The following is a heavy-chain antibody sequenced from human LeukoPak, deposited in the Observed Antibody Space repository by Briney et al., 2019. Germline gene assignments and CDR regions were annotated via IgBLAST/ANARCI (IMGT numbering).Heavy chain of an antibody. CDR2: IFYSGSS. J-gene: IGHJ4*02. D-gene: IGHD3-22*01. Sequence: SETLSLTCTVSGGSISSSSYYWGWIRQPPGMGLEWIGSIFYSGSSYYNPSLKSRVTISVDTSKNQFSLKLSSVTAADTAMYYCARHAITMIVVDRTYYFDYWGQGTLVTVSS. CDR1: GGSISSSSYY. V-gene: IGHV4-39*01. CDR3: ARHAITMIVVDRTYYFDY.